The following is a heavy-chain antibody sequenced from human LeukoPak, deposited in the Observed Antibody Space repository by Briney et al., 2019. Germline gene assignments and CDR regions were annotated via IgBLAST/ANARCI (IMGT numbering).Heavy chain of an antibody. V-gene: IGHV3-11*06. Sequence: GGSLRLSCAASGFTFSDYYMSWIRQSPGKGLEWVSYISSTSSYTNYADSVKGRFTTSRDNAKNSLYLQMNSLTGEDTAIYYCARVKGGLGTGYYYFDYWGQGTLVTVSS. D-gene: IGHD3-9*01. CDR3: ARVKGGLGTGYYYFDY. J-gene: IGHJ4*02. CDR1: GFTFSDYY. CDR2: ISSTSSYT.